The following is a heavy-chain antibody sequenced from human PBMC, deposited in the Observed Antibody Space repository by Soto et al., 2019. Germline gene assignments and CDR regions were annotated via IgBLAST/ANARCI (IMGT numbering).Heavy chain of an antibody. D-gene: IGHD2-21*01. V-gene: IGHV3-7*01. Sequence: GESLKISCAASGFTFSSYWMSWVRQAPGKGLEWVANIKQDGSEKYYVDSVKGRFTISRDNAKNSLYLQMNSLRAEDTAVYYCARPIVVVSDAFDIWGQGTMVTVSS. CDR1: GFTFSSYW. CDR3: ARPIVVVSDAFDI. J-gene: IGHJ3*02. CDR2: IKQDGSEK.